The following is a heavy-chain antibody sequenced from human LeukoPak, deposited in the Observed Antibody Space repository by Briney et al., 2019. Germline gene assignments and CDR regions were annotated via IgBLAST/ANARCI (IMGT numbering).Heavy chain of an antibody. CDR3: ATDPRLLIY. CDR1: GFSFSDSC. Sequence: PGGSLRLSCVVSGFSFSDSCMTWIRQTPGKGLEWLAYISGSSSDIYYADSVKGRFTISRDNAKNSLFLQMNGLRPEDTALYYCATDPRLLIYWGHGTLVTVSS. D-gene: IGHD2-21*01. CDR2: ISGSSSDI. J-gene: IGHJ4*01. V-gene: IGHV3-11*01.